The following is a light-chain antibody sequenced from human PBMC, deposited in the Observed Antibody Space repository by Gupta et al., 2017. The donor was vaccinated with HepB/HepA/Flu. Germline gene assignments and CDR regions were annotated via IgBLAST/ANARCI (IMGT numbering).Light chain of an antibody. CDR2: KDN. CDR1: ASNLGNNF. J-gene: IGLJ3*02. V-gene: IGLV1-47*01. Sequence: SVLTHPPSVSRTPGRTVTLSCSGSASNLGNNFVCWYQQFPGAAPRLSNFKDNLRPSGVGDRFSGSKSGASAALAISGLRSEDEADYYCASWDDRLSGWVFGGGTKV. CDR3: ASWDDRLSGWV.